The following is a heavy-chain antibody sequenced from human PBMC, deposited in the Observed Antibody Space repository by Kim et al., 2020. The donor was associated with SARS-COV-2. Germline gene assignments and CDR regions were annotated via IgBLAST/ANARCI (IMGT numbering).Heavy chain of an antibody. Sequence: DGSNKYYADSVKGRFTISRDNSKHTLYLQMNSLRAEDTAVYYCARDPPDYWGQGTLVTVSS. CDR3: ARDPPDY. CDR2: DGSNK. V-gene: IGHV3-33*01. J-gene: IGHJ4*02.